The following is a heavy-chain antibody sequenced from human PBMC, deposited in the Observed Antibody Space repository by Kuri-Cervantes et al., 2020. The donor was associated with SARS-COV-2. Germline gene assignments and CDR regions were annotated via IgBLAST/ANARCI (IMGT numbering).Heavy chain of an antibody. Sequence: GESLKISCAASGFTFSDYYMSWIRQAPGKGLEWVSYISSSGSTIYYADSVKGRFTISRDNAKNSLYLQMNSLRAEDTAVYYCAREPTRQLVVGGYYYYGMDVWGQGTTVTVSS. CDR1: GFTFSDYY. V-gene: IGHV3-11*01. CDR2: ISSSGSTI. J-gene: IGHJ6*02. CDR3: AREPTRQLVVGGYYYYGMDV. D-gene: IGHD6-6*01.